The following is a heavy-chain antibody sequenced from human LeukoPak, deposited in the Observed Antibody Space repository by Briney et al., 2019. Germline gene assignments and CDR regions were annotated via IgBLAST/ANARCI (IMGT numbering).Heavy chain of an antibody. CDR2: IRYDGSNK. CDR3: AKDSYYGSGTYVFFDY. Sequence: GGSLRLSCAASGFTFSSYGMHWVRQAPGKGLEWVAFIRYDGSNKYYADSVKGRFTISRDNSKNTLYLQMNSLRAEDTAVYYCAKDSYYGSGTYVFFDYWGQGTLVTVSS. V-gene: IGHV3-30*02. D-gene: IGHD3-10*01. J-gene: IGHJ4*02. CDR1: GFTFSSYG.